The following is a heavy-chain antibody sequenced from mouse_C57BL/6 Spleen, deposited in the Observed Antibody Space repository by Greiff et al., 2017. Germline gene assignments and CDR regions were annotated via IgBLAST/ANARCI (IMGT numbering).Heavy chain of an antibody. CDR3: ARGTGRAGYFDY. J-gene: IGHJ2*01. D-gene: IGHD4-1*01. CDR1: GFTFSDYY. CDR2: INYDGSST. Sequence: EVKLMESEGGLVQPGSSMKLSCTASGFTFSDYYMAWVRQVPEKGLEWVANINYDGSSTYYLDSLKSRFIISRDNAKNILYLQMSSLKSEDTAAYYCARGTGRAGYFDYGGQGTTLTVSS. V-gene: IGHV5-16*01.